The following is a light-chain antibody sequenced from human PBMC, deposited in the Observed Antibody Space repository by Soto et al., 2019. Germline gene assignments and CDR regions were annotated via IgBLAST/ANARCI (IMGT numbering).Light chain of an antibody. J-gene: IGKJ2*01. CDR1: QTVSSSQ. V-gene: IGKV3-20*01. CDR3: QHYGSSTT. Sequence: EIVLTQSPGTLSLSPGERATLSCRASQTVSSSQLTWYQQKPGQAPRLLIYGASSRATDIPDRFSGSGSGTDFTLTITRLEPEDFAVYYCQHYGSSTTFGQGTKLDIK. CDR2: GAS.